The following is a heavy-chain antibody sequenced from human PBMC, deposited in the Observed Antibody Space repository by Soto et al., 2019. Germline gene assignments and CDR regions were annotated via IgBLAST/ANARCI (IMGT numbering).Heavy chain of an antibody. CDR1: GGSISSGGYS. CDR3: GRAYTSNLPWGFDP. J-gene: IGHJ5*02. Sequence: SETLSLTCAVSGGSISSGGYSWSWIRQPPGKGLEWIGYIYHSGSTYYNPSLKSRVTISVDRSKNQFSLKLSSVTAADTAVYYGGRAYTSNLPWGFDPWGQGTLVTVSS. V-gene: IGHV4-30-2*01. CDR2: IYHSGST. D-gene: IGHD3-16*01.